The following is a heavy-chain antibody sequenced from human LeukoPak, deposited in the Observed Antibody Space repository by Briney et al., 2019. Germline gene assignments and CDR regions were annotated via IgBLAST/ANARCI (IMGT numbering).Heavy chain of an antibody. CDR1: GYSISSGYY. CDR3: VGTRFGLVYFDS. J-gene: IGHJ4*02. CDR2: IYYKGNT. D-gene: IGHD3/OR15-3a*01. V-gene: IGHV4-38-2*02. Sequence: PSETLSLTCTVSGYSISSGYYWGWIRQPPGKGLEWIGYIYYKGNTNYNPPLKSRVTISVDTSKDQVSLRLTSVTAADTATYFCVGTRFGLVYFDSWGQGTLVSVSS.